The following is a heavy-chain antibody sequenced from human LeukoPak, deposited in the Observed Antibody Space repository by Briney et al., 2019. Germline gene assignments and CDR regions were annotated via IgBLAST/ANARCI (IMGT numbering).Heavy chain of an antibody. CDR1: GFSFSDHA. CDR2: IKQDGSEK. CDR3: AKSDGYSSSWYVGY. V-gene: IGHV3-7*01. J-gene: IGHJ4*02. Sequence: GGSLRLSCAASGFSFSDHAMNWVRQAPGKGLEWVANIKQDGSEKYYVDSVKGRFTISRDNAKNSLYLQMNSLRAEDTAVYYCAKSDGYSSSWYVGYWGQGTLVTVSS. D-gene: IGHD6-13*01.